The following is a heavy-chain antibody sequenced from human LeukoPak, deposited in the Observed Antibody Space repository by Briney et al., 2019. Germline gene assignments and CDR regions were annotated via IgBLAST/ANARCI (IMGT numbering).Heavy chain of an antibody. D-gene: IGHD4-17*01. V-gene: IGHV3-48*03. CDR3: VRDYYGDYHL. CDR2: ISSSGSTI. J-gene: IGHJ5*02. CDR1: GFTFGSYE. Sequence: GGSLRLSCAASGFTFGSYEMTWVRQAPGTGLEWVSYISSSGSTIYYAESLKGRFTISRDNAKNSLYLQMNSRRAEDTAVCYCVRDYYGDYHLWGQGILVTVSS.